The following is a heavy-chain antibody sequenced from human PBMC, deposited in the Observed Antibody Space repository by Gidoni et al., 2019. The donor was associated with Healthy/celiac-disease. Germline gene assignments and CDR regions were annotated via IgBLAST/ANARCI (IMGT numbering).Heavy chain of an antibody. Sequence: QVQLVESGGGVVQTGRSLRLSCPASGFTFSSSGRHWVRQAPGKGMGWVAVIWYDGSNKYYADSVKGRFTSSRDNSKNTLYLQMNSLRAEDTAVYYCARGDEYCSGGSCYANDYWGQGTLVTVSS. CDR2: IWYDGSNK. CDR1: GFTFSSSG. J-gene: IGHJ4*02. D-gene: IGHD2-15*01. V-gene: IGHV3-33*01. CDR3: ARGDEYCSGGSCYANDY.